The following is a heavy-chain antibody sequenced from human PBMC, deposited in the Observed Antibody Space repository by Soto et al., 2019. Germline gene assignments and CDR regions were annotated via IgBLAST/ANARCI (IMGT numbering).Heavy chain of an antibody. V-gene: IGHV3-23*01. CDR1: GFTFSSYA. CDR2: IRNNGDTA. CDR3: AKSRVFIGAIVTLLDS. D-gene: IGHD3-16*02. Sequence: EVQLLEAGGGLVQPGGSLTLSCATSGFTFSSYAMVWVRQAAEKGLEWVASIRNNGDTAYYADSVKGRFTISRGNSENTLYLQMNGLRADATALYFCAKSRVFIGAIVTLLDSWGQGTQVTVSS. J-gene: IGHJ4*02.